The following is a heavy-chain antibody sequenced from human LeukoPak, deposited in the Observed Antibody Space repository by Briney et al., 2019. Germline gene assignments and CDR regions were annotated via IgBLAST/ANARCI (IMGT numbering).Heavy chain of an antibody. V-gene: IGHV1-69*13. Sequence: GASVKVSCKASGGTFSSYAISWVRQAPEQGLEWMGGIIPIFGTANYAQKFQGRVTITADESTSTAYMELSSLRSEDTAVYYCARASKMATATSFDYWGQGTLVTVSS. CDR2: IIPIFGTA. D-gene: IGHD5-24*01. CDR1: GGTFSSYA. J-gene: IGHJ4*02. CDR3: ARASKMATATSFDY.